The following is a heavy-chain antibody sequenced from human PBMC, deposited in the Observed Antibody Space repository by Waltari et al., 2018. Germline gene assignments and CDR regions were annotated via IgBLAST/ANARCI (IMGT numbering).Heavy chain of an antibody. CDR2: IIPIFGTA. D-gene: IGHD6-13*01. Sequence: QVQLVQSGAEVKKPGSSVKVSCKASGGTFSSYAISWVRQAPGQGLEWMGRIIPIFGTANYAQKFQGRVTITADKSTSTAYMELSSLRSEDTAVYYCARDHLKAAAGADAFDIWGQGTMVTVSS. CDR3: ARDHLKAAAGADAFDI. CDR1: GGTFSSYA. J-gene: IGHJ3*02. V-gene: IGHV1-69*08.